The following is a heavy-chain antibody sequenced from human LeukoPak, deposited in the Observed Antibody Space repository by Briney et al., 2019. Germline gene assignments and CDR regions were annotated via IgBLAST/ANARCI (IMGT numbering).Heavy chain of an antibody. D-gene: IGHD1-26*01. Sequence: GGSLRLSCAASAFTFSDYSMNWVRQAPGKGLEWISYISGRSSTIYYADSVRGRFTISRDNAKNSMYLQMNSPRAEDTAVYYCARDRLTSGSYFFDYWGQGTLVTVSS. CDR1: AFTFSDYS. V-gene: IGHV3-48*01. CDR3: ARDRLTSGSYFFDY. CDR2: ISGRSSTI. J-gene: IGHJ4*02.